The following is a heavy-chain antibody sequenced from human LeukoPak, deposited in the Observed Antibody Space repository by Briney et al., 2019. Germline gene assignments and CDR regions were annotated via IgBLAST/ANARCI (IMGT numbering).Heavy chain of an antibody. D-gene: IGHD2-15*01. CDR1: GVPFSSYA. V-gene: IGHV3-64D*09. CDR2: ISDSGGST. CDR3: VRGYSFGPYGMDV. J-gene: IGHJ6*02. Sequence: AGTLRLSCSASGVPFSSYAMHWVRQAPGKGLEYVSAISDSGGSTYYPDSVKGRFTISRDNSKNTLYLQMSSLRAEDTAVYFCVRGYSFGPYGMDVWGQGTTVTVSS.